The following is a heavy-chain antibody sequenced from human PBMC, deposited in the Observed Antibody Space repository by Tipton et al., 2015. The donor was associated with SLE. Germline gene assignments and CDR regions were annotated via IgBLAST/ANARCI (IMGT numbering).Heavy chain of an antibody. CDR2: ISDSGST. J-gene: IGHJ6*03. Sequence: TLSLTCSVSGASISSHYWSWIRQPPGKGLEWIGYISDSGSTNYNPSLKSRVTISVDTSKNQFSLKLSSVTAADTALYYCARVLGSRYCTNGVCSSPYYYYYYYMDVWGKGTTVTVSS. CDR3: ARVLGSRYCTNGVCSSPYYYYYYYMDV. CDR1: GASISSHY. D-gene: IGHD2-8*01. V-gene: IGHV4-59*11.